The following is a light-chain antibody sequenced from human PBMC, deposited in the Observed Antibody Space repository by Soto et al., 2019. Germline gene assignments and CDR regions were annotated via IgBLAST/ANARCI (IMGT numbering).Light chain of an antibody. CDR1: SSNVGAGYD. CDR2: GNN. V-gene: IGLV1-40*01. Sequence: QSVMTQPPSVSGAPGQGVTISCTGSSSNVGAGYDVHWYQQLPGTAPKLLIFGNNNRPSGVPDRISGSKSGTSASLAITGLQAEDEAEYYCQSYDINLGGYVFGTGTKLTVL. CDR3: QSYDINLGGYV. J-gene: IGLJ1*01.